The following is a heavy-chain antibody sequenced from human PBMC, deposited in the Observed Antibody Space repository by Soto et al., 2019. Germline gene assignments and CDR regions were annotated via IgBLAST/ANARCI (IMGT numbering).Heavy chain of an antibody. CDR2: INSDGRST. J-gene: IGHJ4*02. Sequence: GGSLRLSCAASGFTFSSYWMHWVRQAPGKGLVWVSRINSDGRSTSYADSVKGRFTISRDNAKNTLYLQMNSLRAEDTAVYYCVREQLVGDYFDYWGQGTLVTVSS. D-gene: IGHD6-6*01. CDR3: VREQLVGDYFDY. V-gene: IGHV3-74*01. CDR1: GFTFSSYW.